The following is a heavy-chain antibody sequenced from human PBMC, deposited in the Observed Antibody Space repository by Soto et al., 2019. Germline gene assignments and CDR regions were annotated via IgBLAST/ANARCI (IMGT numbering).Heavy chain of an antibody. D-gene: IGHD5-18*01. CDR2: IYYTGST. CDR1: GASISGGTYY. V-gene: IGHV4-61*03. J-gene: IGHJ5*02. CDR3: ARGAGFSYASTWFEI. Sequence: SETLSLTCTVSGASISGGTYYWTWIRQAPGKGLEWVAHIYYTGSTNYNPALNDRVTISVDTSKNHFSLQLTSVAAADTAVYYCARGAGFSYASTWFEIWGQGTLVTVSS.